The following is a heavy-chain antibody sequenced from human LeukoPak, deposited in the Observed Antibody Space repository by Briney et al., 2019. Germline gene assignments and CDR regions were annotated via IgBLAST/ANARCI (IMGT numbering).Heavy chain of an antibody. J-gene: IGHJ1*01. CDR1: GGSISSYY. CDR3: ARGSEYFQH. V-gene: IGHV4-59*01. CDR2: IYYSGST. Sequence: PSETLSLTCTVSGGSISSYYWSWIRQPPGKGLEWIGYIYYSGSTNYNPSLKSRVTISVDTSKNQFSLKLSSVTAADTAVYYCARGSEYFQHWGQGTLVTVSS.